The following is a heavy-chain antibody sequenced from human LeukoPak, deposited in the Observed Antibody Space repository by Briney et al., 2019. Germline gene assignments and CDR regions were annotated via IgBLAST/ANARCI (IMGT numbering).Heavy chain of an antibody. D-gene: IGHD2-15*01. Sequence: SETLSLTCAVYGGSFSGYYWSWIRQPPGKGLEWIGEINHSGSTNYNPSLKSRVTISVDTSKNQFSLKLSSVTAADTAVYYCARGPIGGSGRWGQGTLSPSPQ. J-gene: IGHJ4*02. CDR1: GGSFSGYY. CDR2: INHSGST. V-gene: IGHV4-34*01. CDR3: ARGPIGGSGR.